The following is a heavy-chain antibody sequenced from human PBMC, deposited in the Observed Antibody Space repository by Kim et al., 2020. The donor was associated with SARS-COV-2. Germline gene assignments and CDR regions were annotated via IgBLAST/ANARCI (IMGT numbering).Heavy chain of an antibody. CDR2: SNK. CDR3: ARGRNDFDY. Sequence: SNKYDADSVKGRFTISRDNSKNTLYLQMNSLRAEDTAVYYCARGRNDFDYWGQGTLVTVSS. V-gene: IGHV3-30*01. J-gene: IGHJ4*02.